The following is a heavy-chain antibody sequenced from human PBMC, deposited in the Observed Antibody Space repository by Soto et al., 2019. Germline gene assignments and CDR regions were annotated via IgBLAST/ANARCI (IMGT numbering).Heavy chain of an antibody. Sequence: EVQLVESGGGLAKPGGSLRLSCVASGFTFSSYNMNWVRQAPGKGLEWVSFISSGSEYRFYADSVKGRFDISRDNAQNTLFLHLNSLRAEDTGFYYCTRDRQLIQDWFDPWGQGTPVTVSS. CDR2: ISSGSEYR. D-gene: IGHD2-21*01. V-gene: IGHV3-21*01. CDR3: TRDRQLIQDWFDP. CDR1: GFTFSSYN. J-gene: IGHJ5*02.